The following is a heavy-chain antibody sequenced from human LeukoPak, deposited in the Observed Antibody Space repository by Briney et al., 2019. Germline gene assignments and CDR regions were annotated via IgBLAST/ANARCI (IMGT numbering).Heavy chain of an antibody. D-gene: IGHD4-17*01. CDR2: ISSGSSAI. V-gene: IGHV3-21*01. Sequence: GGSLRLSCEASGFTFTTYSMTWVRQAPGKGLEWVSIISSGSSAILSADALKGRFTISRDDAKNLLYLDMNSLRAEDTAVYYCARGHTAVTRHFDFWGQGTLVTVSS. CDR1: GFTFTTYS. CDR3: ARGHTAVTRHFDF. J-gene: IGHJ4*02.